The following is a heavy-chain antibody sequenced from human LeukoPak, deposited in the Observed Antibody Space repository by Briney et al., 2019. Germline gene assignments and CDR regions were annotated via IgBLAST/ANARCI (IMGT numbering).Heavy chain of an antibody. J-gene: IGHJ4*02. V-gene: IGHV4-61*02. CDR3: ARQVVAAATTFDY. Sequence: SETLSLTCTVSGDPIRRGSYYWSWIRQPAGEGLEWIGRIYNSGSTNYNPSLKSRVTISVDASKNQFSLKLSSVTAADTAVYYCARQVVAAATTFDYWGQGTLVTVSS. D-gene: IGHD2-15*01. CDR2: IYNSGST. CDR1: GDPIRRGSYY.